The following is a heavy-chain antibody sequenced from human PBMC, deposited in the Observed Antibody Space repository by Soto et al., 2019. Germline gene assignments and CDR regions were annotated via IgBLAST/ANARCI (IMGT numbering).Heavy chain of an antibody. CDR1: GFTFSSYA. Sequence: EVQLLESGGGLVQPGGSLRLACAASGFTFSSYAMSWVRQAPGKGLEWVSAISGSGGSTYYADSVKGRFTISRDNSKNTLYLQMNSLRAEDTAVYYCAKTPMRWLQFSHLDYWRQGTLVTVSS. V-gene: IGHV3-23*01. J-gene: IGHJ4*02. D-gene: IGHD5-12*01. CDR2: ISGSGGST. CDR3: AKTPMRWLQFSHLDY.